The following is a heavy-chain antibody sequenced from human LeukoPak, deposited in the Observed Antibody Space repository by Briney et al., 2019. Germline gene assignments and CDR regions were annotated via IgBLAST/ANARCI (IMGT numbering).Heavy chain of an antibody. D-gene: IGHD2-2*01. V-gene: IGHV3-72*01. J-gene: IGHJ4*02. CDR2: SRDKAKSYST. CDR3: ARRSNTYYTFDY. Sequence: GGSLRLSCAASGFTFSDHYMDWVRQAPGKGLEWLTRSRDKAKSYSTEHAASVKGRFTISRDNSKNSLYLQMNSLKTEDTAVYYCARRSNTYYTFDYWGQGTLVTVSS. CDR1: GFTFSDHY.